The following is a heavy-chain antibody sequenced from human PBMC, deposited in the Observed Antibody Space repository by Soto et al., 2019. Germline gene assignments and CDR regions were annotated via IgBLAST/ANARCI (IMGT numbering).Heavy chain of an antibody. V-gene: IGHV1-8*01. CDR1: GYTFTNYD. Sequence: QVQLVQSGAEVKKPGASVKVSCKASGYTFTNYDINWVRQATGQGLVWMGWMSRNSGNTGYTQKLQGRVTMTRNTSISTAYMELSSLRSEDTAVYYCARYSMGPGSYYHHGMDVWGQGTTVTVSS. J-gene: IGHJ6*02. CDR2: MSRNSGNT. CDR3: ARYSMGPGSYYHHGMDV. D-gene: IGHD3-10*01.